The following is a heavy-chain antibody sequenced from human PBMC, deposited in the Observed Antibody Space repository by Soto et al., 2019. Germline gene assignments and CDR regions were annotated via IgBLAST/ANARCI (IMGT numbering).Heavy chain of an antibody. CDR2: MTPSGSSR. CDR1: GFTFSDHF. J-gene: IGHJ3*01. CDR3: ARELSGTYFTLEL. Sequence: QVQLVESGGDLVKPGGSLRLSCAASGFTFSDHFMSWIRQAPGKGLEWIAYMTPSGSSRSYADSVKGRFTISRDNAKNSLYLKMICLRGDDTAVYYGARELSGTYFTLELWGQGTMVTVSS. V-gene: IGHV3-11*01. D-gene: IGHD1-26*01.